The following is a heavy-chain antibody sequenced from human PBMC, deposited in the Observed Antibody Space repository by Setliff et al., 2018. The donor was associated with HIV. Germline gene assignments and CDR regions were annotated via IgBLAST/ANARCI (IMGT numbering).Heavy chain of an antibody. V-gene: IGHV4-39*07. J-gene: IGHJ4*02. Sequence: PSETLSLTCSVSGGSIRGTSFYWGWIRQPPGKGLEWIANIYYSGHAYYNPSLESRVSISVDTSKNQFSLQLNSVTAADTAVYFCARTRAPYFFDFWGQGAQVTVSS. CDR3: ARTRAPYFFDF. CDR1: GGSIRGTSFY. D-gene: IGHD1-26*01. CDR2: IYYSGHA.